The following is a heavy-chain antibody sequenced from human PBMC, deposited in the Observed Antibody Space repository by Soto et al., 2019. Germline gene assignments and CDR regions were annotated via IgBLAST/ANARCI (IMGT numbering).Heavy chain of an antibody. D-gene: IGHD6-13*01. J-gene: IGHJ6*03. CDR1: GYTFTIYD. CDR2: MNPNSGNT. CDR3: ARPPYSSSWYYYYYMDV. V-gene: IGHV1-8*01. Sequence: GASVKVSCKASGYTFTIYDINWVRQATGQGLEWMGWMNPNSGNTGYAQKFQGRVTMTRNTSISTAYMELSSLRSEDTAVYYCARPPYSSSWYYYYYMDVWGKGTTVTVSS.